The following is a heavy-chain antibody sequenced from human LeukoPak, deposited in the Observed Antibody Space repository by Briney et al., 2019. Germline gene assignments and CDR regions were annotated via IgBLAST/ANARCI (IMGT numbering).Heavy chain of an antibody. D-gene: IGHD2-2*02. Sequence: PGGSLRLSCAASGFTFSSYAMHWVRQAPGKGLEWVAVISYDGSNKYYADSVKGRFTISRDNSKNTLYLQMNSLRAEDTAVYYCARGCSSTSCYRSEYFQHWGQGTLVTVSS. CDR3: ARGCSSTSCYRSEYFQH. CDR1: GFTFSSYA. V-gene: IGHV3-30-3*01. J-gene: IGHJ1*01. CDR2: ISYDGSNK.